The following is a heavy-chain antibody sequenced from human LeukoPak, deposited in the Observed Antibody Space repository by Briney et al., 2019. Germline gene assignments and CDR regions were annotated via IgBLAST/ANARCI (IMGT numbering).Heavy chain of an antibody. CDR1: GFTFGSYG. V-gene: IGHV3-30*18. D-gene: IGHD4-11*01. CDR3: AKDAVTTDYYYMDV. J-gene: IGHJ6*03. CDR2: ISYDGSNK. Sequence: PGGSLRLSCAASGFTFGSYGMPWVRQAPGKGLEWVAVISYDGSNKYYADSVKGRFTISRDNSKNTLYLQMNSLRAEDTAVYYCAKDAVTTDYYYMDVWGKGTTVTVSS.